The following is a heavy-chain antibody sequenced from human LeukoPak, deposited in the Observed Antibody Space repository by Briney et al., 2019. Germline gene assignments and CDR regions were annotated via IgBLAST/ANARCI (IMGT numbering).Heavy chain of an antibody. CDR1: GFSFSSYP. CDR2: IGSNGDGI. Sequence: GGSLRLSCAASGFSFSSYPMHWVRQAPGKGLEYVSVIGSNGDGIYYANSVKGRFTISRDNSKNTLYLQMNSLRAEDTAVYYCAKVIAYSFYYGSSGLRDYWGQGTLVTVSS. V-gene: IGHV3-64*01. D-gene: IGHD3-22*01. J-gene: IGHJ4*02. CDR3: AKVIAYSFYYGSSGLRDY.